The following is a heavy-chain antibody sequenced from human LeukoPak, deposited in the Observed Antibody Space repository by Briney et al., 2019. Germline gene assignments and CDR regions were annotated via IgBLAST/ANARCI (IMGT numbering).Heavy chain of an antibody. V-gene: IGHV3-11*06. J-gene: IGHJ4*02. CDR1: GFTFSDYY. D-gene: IGHD6-13*01. Sequence: PGGSLRLSCAASGFTFSDYYMSWIRQAPGKGLEWVSSISSSSSYIYYADSVKGRFTISRDNAKNSLYLQMNSLRAEDTAVYYCARSSSSWYYFDYWGQGTLVTVSS. CDR2: ISSSSSYI. CDR3: ARSSSSWYYFDY.